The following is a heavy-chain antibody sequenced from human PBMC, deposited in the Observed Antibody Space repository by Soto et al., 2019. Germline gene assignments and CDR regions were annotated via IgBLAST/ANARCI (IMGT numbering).Heavy chain of an antibody. V-gene: IGHV3-23*01. D-gene: IGHD3-3*01. CDR2: ISGSGDNT. Sequence: GGSLRLSCEASGITFSSFAMSWVRQAPGKGLEWVSGISGSGDNTYYGDSVKGRFTISRDNSKNTLYLQLNSLRAEDTAIYYCAKSPPPTIFGVIIHYFDQWGQGTLVTVSS. CDR1: GITFSSFA. J-gene: IGHJ4*02. CDR3: AKSPPPTIFGVIIHYFDQ.